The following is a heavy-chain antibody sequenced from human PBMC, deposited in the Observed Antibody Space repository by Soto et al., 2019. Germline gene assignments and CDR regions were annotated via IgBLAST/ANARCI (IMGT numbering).Heavy chain of an antibody. J-gene: IGHJ4*02. Sequence: EVQLLESGGGLVQPGGSLRLSCTASGFTFSNYAMRWVRQAPGKGLEWVSTISGSGDSTNYADSVKGQFAISRDNSNNMLYVQMDSLRVEDTAVYYCAKENRRGYCSGGICYGYFDYWGQGTLVTVSS. CDR3: AKENRRGYCSGGICYGYFDY. CDR2: ISGSGDST. CDR1: GFTFSNYA. D-gene: IGHD2-15*01. V-gene: IGHV3-23*01.